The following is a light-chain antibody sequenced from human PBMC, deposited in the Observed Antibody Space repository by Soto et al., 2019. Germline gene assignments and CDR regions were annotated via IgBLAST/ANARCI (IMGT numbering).Light chain of an antibody. CDR1: QVIXSY. V-gene: IGKV3-11*01. J-gene: IGKJ5*01. CDR2: DAS. Sequence: DIGLTQSPATLSLSPGERANLSCRASQVIXSYLDWYRQIPGQAPRLLXYDASNRATGIPDRFSGGGSGTDFTLTISSLEPEDFAVYYCQQRSNLPPTFGQGTRLEIK. CDR3: QQRSNLPPT.